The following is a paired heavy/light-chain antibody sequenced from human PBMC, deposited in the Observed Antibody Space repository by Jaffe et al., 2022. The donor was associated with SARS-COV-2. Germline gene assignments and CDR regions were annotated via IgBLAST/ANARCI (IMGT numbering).Light chain of an antibody. Sequence: EIVLTQSPGFLSLFPGERATLSCRASQSISSSSLVWYQHNRGQAPRLLIYGASRRATGIPDRFSGSGSGTDFTLTISRVEPEDFALYYCQQYDTSLPPRITFGQGTKLEIK. CDR1: QSISSSS. CDR2: GAS. J-gene: IGKJ2*01. CDR3: QQYDTSLPPRIT. V-gene: IGKV3-20*01.
Heavy chain of an antibody. J-gene: IGHJ4*02. V-gene: IGHV3-33*01. D-gene: IGHD1-26*01. CDR2: IWHDGSID. CDR3: ARDMWEGQNRLFDY. Sequence: QVQLVESGGGVVQPGRALRLSCAASGFIFGSFGMHWVRQAPGKGLEWVAAIWHDGSIDYYGDSVKGRFTISRDNSKDILYLEVNRLRVEDTAVYYCARDMWEGQNRLFDYWGRGTLVTVAS. CDR1: GFIFGSFG.